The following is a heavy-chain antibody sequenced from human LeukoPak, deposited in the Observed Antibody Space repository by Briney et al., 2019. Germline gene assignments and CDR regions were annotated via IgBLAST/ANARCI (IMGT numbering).Heavy chain of an antibody. CDR3: ARSKDILTGYCFDY. Sequence: SETLSLTCTVSGGSISSYYWSWIRQPPGKGLEWIGYIYYSGSTNYNPSLKSRVTISVDTSKKQFSLKLSYVTAADTAVYYCARSKDILTGYCFDYWGQGTLVTVSS. V-gene: IGHV4-59*01. J-gene: IGHJ4*02. CDR2: IYYSGST. CDR1: GGSISSYY. D-gene: IGHD3-9*01.